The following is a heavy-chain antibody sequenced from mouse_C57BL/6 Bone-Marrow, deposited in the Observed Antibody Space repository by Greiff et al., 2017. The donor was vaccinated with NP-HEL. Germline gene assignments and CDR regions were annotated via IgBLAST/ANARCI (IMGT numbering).Heavy chain of an antibody. CDR1: GYSFTDYN. J-gene: IGHJ4*01. V-gene: IGHV1-39*01. CDR2: INPNYGTT. Sequence: VQLKESGPELVKPGASVKISCKASGYSFTDYNMNWVKQSNGKSLEWIGVINPNYGTTSYNQKFKGKATLTVDQSSSTAYMQLNSLTSEDSAVYYCARGAAQAPYAMDYWGQGTSVTVSS. CDR3: ARGAAQAPYAMDY. D-gene: IGHD3-2*02.